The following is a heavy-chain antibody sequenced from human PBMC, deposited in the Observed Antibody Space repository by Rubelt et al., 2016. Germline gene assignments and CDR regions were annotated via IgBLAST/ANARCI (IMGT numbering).Heavy chain of an antibody. J-gene: IGHJ4*02. D-gene: IGHD4-17*01. Sequence: QVQLQESGPGLVKPSETLSLTCTVSGGSISSYYWSWIRQPPGKGLEWIGYIYYSGSTNYNPSLKSRVTISVDTSKTSLRVWSSICVDSSKNQSSRKTGSVTAADTAVYDCARHESSGYGDWGYLDYWGQGTLVTVSS. CDR2: IYYSGST. CDR3: KTGSVTAADTAVYDCARHESSGYGDWGYLDY. V-gene: IGHV4-59*08. CDR1: GGSISSYY.